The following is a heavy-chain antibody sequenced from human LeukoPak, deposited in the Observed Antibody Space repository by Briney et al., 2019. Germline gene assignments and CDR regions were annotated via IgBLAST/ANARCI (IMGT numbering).Heavy chain of an antibody. V-gene: IGHV3-30*18. J-gene: IGHJ2*01. CDR2: ISYDGSNK. CDR1: GFTFSSYG. Sequence: GGSLRLSCAVSGFTFSSYGMHWVRQAPGKGLEWVAIISYDGSNKYYADSVQGRFTISRDNSKNTLYLQMNSLRAEDTAVYYCAKDLGGGSGCYDPWGRGTLVTVSS. D-gene: IGHD6-19*01. CDR3: AKDLGGGSGCYDP.